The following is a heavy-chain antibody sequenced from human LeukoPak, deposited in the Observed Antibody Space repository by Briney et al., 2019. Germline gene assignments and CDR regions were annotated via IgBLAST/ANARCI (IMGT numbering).Heavy chain of an antibody. CDR3: ARAPSYYWYFDV. CDR1: GDSVTSGHYY. V-gene: IGHV4-61*03. Sequence: SETLSLTCTVSGDSVTSGHYYWTWIRQPPGKGPEWIGYIHYSGSTNYNPSLKSRLTISIDTSKNHFSLKLSSVTTTDTAVYYCARAPSYYWYFDVWGRGTLVTVSS. CDR2: IHYSGST. J-gene: IGHJ2*01.